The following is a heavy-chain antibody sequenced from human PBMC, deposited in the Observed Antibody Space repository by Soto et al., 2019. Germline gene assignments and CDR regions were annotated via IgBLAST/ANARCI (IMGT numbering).Heavy chain of an antibody. V-gene: IGHV3-7*03. J-gene: IGHJ6*02. CDR2: IPQDGVDG. Sequence: GGSLGLSCYVSGFTLSMYSMSWVRQSPGKGLEWVAKIPQDGVDGHYADSVKGRFTISRDNGKNSLYLQLNNLRAEDTAVYYCARDHLILPAHDFFYGSDVWGRGATVTVSS. CDR3: ARDHLILPAHDFFYGSDV. CDR1: GFTLSMYS. D-gene: IGHD2-21*02.